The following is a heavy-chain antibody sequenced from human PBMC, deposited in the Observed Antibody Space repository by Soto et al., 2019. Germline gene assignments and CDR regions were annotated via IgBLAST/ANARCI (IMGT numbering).Heavy chain of an antibody. CDR1: GGSISSYL. CDR2: IYKSGST. Sequence: PSETLSLTCTVSGGSISSYLWSWIRQPPGKGLEWIGEIYKSGSTDYNPSLKSRFTISADTSKNQFSLRLSSVTAADTAVYYCARRSSSWYAFDTWGQGTMVTVSS. J-gene: IGHJ3*02. D-gene: IGHD6-13*01. V-gene: IGHV4-59*08. CDR3: ARRSSSWYAFDT.